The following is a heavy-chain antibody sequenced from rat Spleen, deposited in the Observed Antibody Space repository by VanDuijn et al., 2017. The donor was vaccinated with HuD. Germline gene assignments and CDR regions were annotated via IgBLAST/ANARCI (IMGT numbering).Heavy chain of an antibody. Sequence: EVQLVESGGGLVQPGRSLKLSCAASGFTFSDYYMAWVSQAPTKGLEWVASISYDGGSTYYRDSVKGRFTISRDHAKSTLYLQMDSLRSEDTATYYCARHGYDGSYYYWDYWGQGVMVTVSS. J-gene: IGHJ2*01. CDR1: GFTFSDYY. CDR3: ARHGYDGSYYYWDY. D-gene: IGHD1-12*02. V-gene: IGHV5-29*01. CDR2: ISYDGGST.